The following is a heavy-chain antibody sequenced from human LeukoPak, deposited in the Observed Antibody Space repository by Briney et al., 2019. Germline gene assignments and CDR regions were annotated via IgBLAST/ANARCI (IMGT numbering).Heavy chain of an antibody. CDR3: TKGANSNYYFDY. Sequence: RSGGSLRLSCTASAFTFGNYAMSWVRQAPGKGLEWVGFIRSKAYGGTAEYTASVKGRFTISRDDSKSIAYLQMNSLKTEDTAVYYCTKGANSNYYFDYWGQGTLVTVSS. CDR2: IRSKAYGGTA. J-gene: IGHJ4*02. D-gene: IGHD1-7*01. CDR1: AFTFGNYA. V-gene: IGHV3-49*04.